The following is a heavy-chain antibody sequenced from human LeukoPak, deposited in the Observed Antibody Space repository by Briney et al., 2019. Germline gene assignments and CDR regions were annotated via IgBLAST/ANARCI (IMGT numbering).Heavy chain of an antibody. CDR2: STDKLYSYTT. CDR3: ATTRDGPFVY. J-gene: IGHJ4*02. D-gene: IGHD5-24*01. CDR1: GFTFSDHR. Sequence: PGGSLRLSCAVSGFTFSDHRMDWVRQGPGKGLEWVARSTDKLYSYTTEYAASVKGRFTISREDSTNSLYLQMNSLRVEDTAVYYCATTRDGPFVYWGQGALVTVSS. V-gene: IGHV3-72*01.